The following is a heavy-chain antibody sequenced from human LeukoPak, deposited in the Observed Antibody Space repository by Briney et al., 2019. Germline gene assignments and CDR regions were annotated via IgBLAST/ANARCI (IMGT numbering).Heavy chain of an antibody. V-gene: IGHV3-21*01. CDR1: GFTFSSYS. J-gene: IGHJ4*02. CDR3: AKEQYPGYFDF. Sequence: GGSLRLSCAASGFTFSSYSMNWVRQAPGKGLEWVSSISSSSSYIYYADSVKGRFTISRDNSNNTLYLQLNNVRTEDTATYFCAKEQYPGYFDFWGQGTLVTVSA. D-gene: IGHD1-14*01. CDR2: ISSSSSYI.